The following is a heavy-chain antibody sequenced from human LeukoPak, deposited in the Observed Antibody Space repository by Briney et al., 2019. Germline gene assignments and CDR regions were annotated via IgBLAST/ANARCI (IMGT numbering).Heavy chain of an antibody. CDR1: GYTFTSYG. Sequence: ASVKVSCKASGYTFTSYGISWVRQAPGQGLEWMGWISAYNGNTNYAQKFQGRVTMTEDTSTDTAYMELSSLRSEDTAVYYCATDPSLFTVVTRSSGYAFDIWGQGTMVTVSS. D-gene: IGHD4-23*01. V-gene: IGHV1-18*01. J-gene: IGHJ3*02. CDR3: ATDPSLFTVVTRSSGYAFDI. CDR2: ISAYNGNT.